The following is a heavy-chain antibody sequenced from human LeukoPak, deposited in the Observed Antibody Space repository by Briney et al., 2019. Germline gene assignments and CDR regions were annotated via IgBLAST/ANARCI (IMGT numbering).Heavy chain of an antibody. J-gene: IGHJ6*02. D-gene: IGHD6-19*01. CDR3: ARTPHSSGWYYYYGMDV. CDR2: ISAYNGNT. V-gene: IGHV1-18*01. Sequence: ASVKVSCKASGYTFTSYGISWVRQAPGQGLEWMGWISAYNGNTNYAQKFQGRVTMTTDTSTSTAYMELRSLRSDDTAVYYCARTPHSSGWYYYYGMDVWGQGTTVTVSS. CDR1: GYTFTSYG.